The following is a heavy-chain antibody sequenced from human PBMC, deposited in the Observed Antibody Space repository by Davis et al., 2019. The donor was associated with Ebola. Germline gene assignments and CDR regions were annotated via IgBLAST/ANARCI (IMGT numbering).Heavy chain of an antibody. Sequence: GESLKISCAASGFTFSEYYMSWIRRAPGKGLEWVSFISASALTTYYADSVKGRFSISRDNAKNSLYLQMDSLGAEDTAVYYCARGVLVLPATSPSSFDHWGQGTQVTVSS. J-gene: IGHJ4*02. D-gene: IGHD2-2*01. CDR3: ARGVLVLPATSPSSFDH. CDR1: GFTFSEYY. V-gene: IGHV3-11*01. CDR2: ISASALTT.